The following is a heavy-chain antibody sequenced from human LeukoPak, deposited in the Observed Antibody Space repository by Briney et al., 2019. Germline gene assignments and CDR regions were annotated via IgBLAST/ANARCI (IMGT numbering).Heavy chain of an antibody. D-gene: IGHD5-24*01. CDR1: GGSISSSSYY. CDR3: ARPARKDGYNFGDYYFDS. V-gene: IGHV4-39*01. J-gene: IGHJ4*02. CDR2: IYYNRNT. Sequence: SETLSLTCTVSGGSISSSSYYWGWIRQPPGKGLEWIGSIYYNRNTSYNPSLRSRVTISVDMSKNQFSLRLSSVTAADTAVYYCARPARKDGYNFGDYYFDSWGQGTLVTVSS.